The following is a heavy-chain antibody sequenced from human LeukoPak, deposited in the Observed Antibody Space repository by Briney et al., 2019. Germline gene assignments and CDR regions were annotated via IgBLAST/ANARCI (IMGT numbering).Heavy chain of an antibody. Sequence: PSETLSLTCAVSGGSISSGGYYWSWIRQHPGKGLEWIGYIYYSGSTYYNPSLKSRVTISVDTSKNQFSLKLSSVTAADTAVYYCARAGDGYNSLFDYWGQGTLVTVSS. CDR1: GGSISSGGYY. D-gene: IGHD5-24*01. V-gene: IGHV4-31*11. CDR2: IYYSGST. J-gene: IGHJ4*02. CDR3: ARAGDGYNSLFDY.